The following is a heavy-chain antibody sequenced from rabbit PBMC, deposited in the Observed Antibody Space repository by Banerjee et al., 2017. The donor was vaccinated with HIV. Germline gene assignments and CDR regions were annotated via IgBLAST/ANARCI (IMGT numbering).Heavy chain of an antibody. D-gene: IGHD4-2*01. V-gene: IGHV1S40*01. CDR3: ARGSAYAGAGYAL. J-gene: IGHJ4*01. CDR1: GFTLSSYY. CDR2: IYAGSSGST. Sequence: QSLEESGGGLVKPGASLTLTCTASGFTLSSYYMCWVRQAPGKGLEWIACIYAGSSGSTYYASWAKGRFTISKTSSTTVALQMTSLTAADTATCFCARGSAYAGAGYALWGPGTLVTV.